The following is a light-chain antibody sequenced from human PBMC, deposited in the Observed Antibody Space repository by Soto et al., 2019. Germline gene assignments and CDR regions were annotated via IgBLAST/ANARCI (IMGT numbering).Light chain of an antibody. Sequence: IEMTQSPSSVSASVGDTVTITCRASQGIGKDLAWFQQRPGKAPKLLIYGASGLQNGVPSRFSGGGSGTDFALKISRVEAEDVGVYYCMQGTHWPITFGQGTRLEIK. CDR2: GAS. CDR1: QGIGKD. CDR3: MQGTHWPIT. V-gene: IGKV1-6*01. J-gene: IGKJ5*01.